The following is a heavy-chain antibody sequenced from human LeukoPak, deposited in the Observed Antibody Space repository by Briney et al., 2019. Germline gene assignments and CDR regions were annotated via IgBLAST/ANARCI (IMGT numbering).Heavy chain of an antibody. CDR2: INHSGST. J-gene: IGHJ6*02. Sequence: PSETLSLTCAVYGGSFSGYYWSWIRQPPGKGLEWIGEINHSGSTNYNPSLKSRVTISVDTSKNQFSLKLSSVTAADTAVYYCARGRGTVPAARYYYYYGMDVWGQGTTVTVSS. CDR1: GGSFSGYY. V-gene: IGHV4-34*01. CDR3: ARGRGTVPAARYYYYYGMDV. D-gene: IGHD2-2*01.